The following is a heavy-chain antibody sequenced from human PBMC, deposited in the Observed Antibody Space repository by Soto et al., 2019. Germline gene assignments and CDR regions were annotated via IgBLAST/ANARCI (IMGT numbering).Heavy chain of an antibody. CDR3: ATLPNAFRSGPNNGLDA. V-gene: IGHV1-24*01. J-gene: IGHJ5*02. CDR2: FDPEDGET. Sequence: ASVKVSCKVSGYTLTELSMHWVRQAPGKGLEWMGGFDPEDGETIYAQKFQGRVTMTEDTSTDTAYMELSSLRSEDTAVYYCATLPNAFRSGPNNGLDAWGQGTLVTVSS. D-gene: IGHD6-25*01. CDR1: GYTLTELS.